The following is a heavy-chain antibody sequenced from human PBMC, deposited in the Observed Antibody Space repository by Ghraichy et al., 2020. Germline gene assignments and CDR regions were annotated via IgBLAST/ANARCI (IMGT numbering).Heavy chain of an antibody. J-gene: IGHJ5*02. V-gene: IGHV4-34*01. CDR1: GGSFSGYY. CDR2: INHSGST. D-gene: IGHD6-13*01. CDR3: ARGLTRLKQQLVRSAKWFDP. Sequence: SETLSLTCAVYGGSFSGYYWSWIRQPPGKGLEWIGEINHSGSTNYNPSLKSRVTISVDTSKNQFSLKLSSVTAADTAVYYCARGLTRLKQQLVRSAKWFDPWGQGTLVTVSS.